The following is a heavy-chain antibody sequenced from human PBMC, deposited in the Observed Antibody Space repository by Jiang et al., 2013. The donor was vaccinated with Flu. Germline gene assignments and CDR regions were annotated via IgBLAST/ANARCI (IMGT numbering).Heavy chain of an antibody. CDR3: ARSPVAGVGDY. CDR2: INTDSGNT. D-gene: IGHD6-19*01. J-gene: IGHJ4*02. V-gene: IGHV1-3*04. Sequence: FTAYSIHWIRQAPGHGLEWMGLINTDSGNTQYSQRFQGRVTFTRDTSASATYMDLRSLKSEDTAVYYCARSPVAGVGDYWGQGTLVTVSS. CDR1: FTAYS.